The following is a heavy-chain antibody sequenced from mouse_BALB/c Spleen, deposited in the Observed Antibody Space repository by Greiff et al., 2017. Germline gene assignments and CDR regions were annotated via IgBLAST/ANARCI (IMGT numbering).Heavy chain of an antibody. Sequence: QVQLQQSGPDLVAPSQSLSITCTVSGFSLTSYGVHWVRQPPGKGLEWLVVIWSDGSTTYNSALKSRLSISKDNSKSQVFLKMNSLQTDDTAMYYCARQRGYGNYVDYAMDYWGQGTSVTVSS. D-gene: IGHD2-1*01. V-gene: IGHV2-6-2*01. CDR2: IWSDGST. CDR1: GFSLTSYG. J-gene: IGHJ4*01. CDR3: ARQRGYGNYVDYAMDY.